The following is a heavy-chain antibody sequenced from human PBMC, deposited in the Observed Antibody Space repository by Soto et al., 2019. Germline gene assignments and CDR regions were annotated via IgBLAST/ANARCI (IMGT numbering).Heavy chain of an antibody. D-gene: IGHD3-16*02. V-gene: IGHV1-18*04. CDR1: GYTFTSYG. CDR3: ARLQGVFSLRWAPGHAFDI. Sequence: GASVKVSCKASGYTFTSYGISWVRQAPGQGLEWMGWISAYNGNTNYAQKLQGRVTMTTDTSTSTAYMELRSLRSDDTAVYYCARLQGVFSLRWAPGHAFDIWGQGTMVTVSS. CDR2: ISAYNGNT. J-gene: IGHJ3*02.